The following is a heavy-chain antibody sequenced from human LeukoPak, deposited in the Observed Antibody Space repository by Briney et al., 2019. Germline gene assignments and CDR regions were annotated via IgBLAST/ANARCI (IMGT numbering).Heavy chain of an antibody. V-gene: IGHV4-59*01. CDR2: IYYSGST. CDR1: GGSISNYY. Sequence: SETLSLTCTVSGGSISNYYWSWIRQPPGKGLEWIGYIYYSGSTNYNPSLKSRVTISVDTSKNQFSLKLSSVTAADTAVYYCARGSYYYDSSGYYYVNYFDYWGQGTLVTVSS. CDR3: ARGSYYYDSSGYYYVNYFDY. J-gene: IGHJ4*02. D-gene: IGHD3-22*01.